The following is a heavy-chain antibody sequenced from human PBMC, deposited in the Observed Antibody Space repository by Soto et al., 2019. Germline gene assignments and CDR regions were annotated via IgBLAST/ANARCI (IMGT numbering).Heavy chain of an antibody. D-gene: IGHD4-17*01. Sequence: SETLSLTCAVYGGSFSGYYWSWIRQPPGKGLEWIGEINHSGSTNYNPSLKSRVTISVDTSKNQFSLKLSSVTAADTAVYYCADMTTVTTSTDYWGQGTLVTVSS. CDR2: INHSGST. J-gene: IGHJ4*02. V-gene: IGHV4-34*01. CDR3: ADMTTVTTSTDY. CDR1: GGSFSGYY.